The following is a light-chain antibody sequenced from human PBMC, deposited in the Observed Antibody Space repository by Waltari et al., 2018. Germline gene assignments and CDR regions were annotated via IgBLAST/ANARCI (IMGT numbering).Light chain of an antibody. CDR3: QNHERLPAT. Sequence: EVVLTQSPVTLSLSPGERATLSCRASQSVSKYLAWYQQRPGQAPRLLIYAASTRATGIPDRFSGSGSGTYFSLTISRLEPEDFAVYYCQNHERLPATFGQGTKVEIK. CDR2: AAS. J-gene: IGKJ1*01. V-gene: IGKV3-20*01. CDR1: QSVSKY.